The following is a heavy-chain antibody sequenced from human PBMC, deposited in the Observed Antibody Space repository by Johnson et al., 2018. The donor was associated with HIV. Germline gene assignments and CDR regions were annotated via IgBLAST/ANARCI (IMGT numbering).Heavy chain of an antibody. CDR3: AREFGDLRAFDI. CDR2: IKQDGSNK. D-gene: IGHD3-16*01. CDR1: GFTFSSYW. V-gene: IGHV3-7*05. Sequence: MQLVESGGGVVQPGRSLKLACAASGFTFSSYWMGWVRQAPGKGLEWVPNIKQDGSNKYYADSVKGRFTISRDNSKNTLYLQMNSLRAEDTAVYYCAREFGDLRAFDIWGQGTMVTVSS. J-gene: IGHJ3*02.